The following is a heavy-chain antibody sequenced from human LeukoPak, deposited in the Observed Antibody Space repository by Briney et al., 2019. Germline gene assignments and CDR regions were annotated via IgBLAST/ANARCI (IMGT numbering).Heavy chain of an antibody. V-gene: IGHV4-39*01. J-gene: IGHJ4*02. Sequence: SSETLSLTCTVSGGSISSRSYYWGWIRQPPGKGLEWIGSIYYSGSTYYNPSLKSRVTISVDTSKNQFSLKLSSVTAADTAVYYCASSSQNMVPFDYWGQGTLVTVSS. CDR2: IYYSGST. CDR3: ASSSQNMVPFDY. CDR1: GGSISSRSYY. D-gene: IGHD3-10*01.